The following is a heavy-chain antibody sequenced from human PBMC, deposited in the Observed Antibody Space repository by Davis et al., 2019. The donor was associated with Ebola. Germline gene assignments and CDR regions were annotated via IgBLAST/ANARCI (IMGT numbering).Heavy chain of an antibody. CDR1: GFTFSSYG. D-gene: IGHD6-19*01. Sequence: PGGSLRLSCAASGFTFSSYGMHWVRQAPGKGLEWVAVISYDGSNKYYADSVKGRFTISRDNSKSTLYLQMNSLRAEDTAVYYCARETIAVAGRLYYYGMDVWGQGTTVTVSS. CDR2: ISYDGSNK. V-gene: IGHV3-30*03. CDR3: ARETIAVAGRLYYYGMDV. J-gene: IGHJ6*02.